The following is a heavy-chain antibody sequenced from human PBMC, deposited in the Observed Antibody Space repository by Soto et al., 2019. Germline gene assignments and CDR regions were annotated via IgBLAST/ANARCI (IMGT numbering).Heavy chain of an antibody. J-gene: IGHJ5*02. CDR2: ITGSGLTI. Sequence: RLSCEASGFTFSKYAMIWVRQAPGKGQEWVSGITGSGLTIEHSASVKGRFTISRDNSKNTVYLQMNSLRAEDTAVYYCARDSSGWYLFDPWGQGTLVTVSS. CDR3: ARDSSGWYLFDP. D-gene: IGHD6-19*01. V-gene: IGHV3-23*01. CDR1: GFTFSKYA.